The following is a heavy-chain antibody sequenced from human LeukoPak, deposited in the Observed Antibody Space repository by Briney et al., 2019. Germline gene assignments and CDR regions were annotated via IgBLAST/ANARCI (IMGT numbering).Heavy chain of an antibody. Sequence: GGSLRLSCAASGFTFSSYAMSWVRQAPGKGLEWVSAISGSGGSTYYADFVKGRFTISRDNSKNTLYLQMNSLRAEDTAVYYCALFSYDSSGYYNWGQGTLVTVSS. CDR3: ALFSYDSSGYYN. CDR2: ISGSGGST. J-gene: IGHJ4*02. D-gene: IGHD3-22*01. CDR1: GFTFSSYA. V-gene: IGHV3-23*01.